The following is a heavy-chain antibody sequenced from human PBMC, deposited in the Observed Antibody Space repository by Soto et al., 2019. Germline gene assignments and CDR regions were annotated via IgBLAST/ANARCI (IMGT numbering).Heavy chain of an antibody. CDR3: ARSVGVAAAGPFDY. CDR1: GGSISSGGYY. CDR2: IYYSGST. V-gene: IGHV4-31*03. J-gene: IGHJ4*02. Sequence: QVQLQESGPGLVKPSQTLSLTCTVSGGSISSGGYYWSWIRQHPGKGLEWIGYIYYSGSTYYNASRKRRVTISVDTSKNQFSLKLSSVPAADTAVYYCARSVGVAAAGPFDYWGQGTLVTVSS. D-gene: IGHD6-13*01.